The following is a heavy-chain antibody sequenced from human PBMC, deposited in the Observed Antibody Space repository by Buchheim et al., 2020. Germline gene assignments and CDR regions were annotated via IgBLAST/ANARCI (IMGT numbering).Heavy chain of an antibody. D-gene: IGHD3-22*01. V-gene: IGHV4-34*01. CDR3: AREQHSSGRYDAFDI. Sequence: QVQLQQWGAGLLKPSETLSLTCAVYGGSFSGYYWSWIRQPPGKGLEWIGEINHSGSTNYNPSLKSRVTISVDTSKNQFSLKLSSVTAADTAVYYCAREQHSSGRYDAFDIWGQGT. J-gene: IGHJ3*02. CDR1: GGSFSGYY. CDR2: INHSGST.